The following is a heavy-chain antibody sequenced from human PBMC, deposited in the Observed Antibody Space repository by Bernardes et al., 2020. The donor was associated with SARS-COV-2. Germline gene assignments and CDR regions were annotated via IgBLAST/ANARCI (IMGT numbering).Heavy chain of an antibody. CDR1: GFTFSSYS. V-gene: IGHV3-21*01. Sequence: GGSLRLSCAASGFTFSSYSMNWVRQAPGKGLEWVSSISSSSSYIYYADSVKGRFTISRDNAKNSLYLQMNSLRAEDTAVYYCARDLYSSGLGIYYYGMDVWGQGTTVTVSS. CDR3: ARDLYSSGLGIYYYGMDV. J-gene: IGHJ6*02. D-gene: IGHD6-19*01. CDR2: ISSSSSYI.